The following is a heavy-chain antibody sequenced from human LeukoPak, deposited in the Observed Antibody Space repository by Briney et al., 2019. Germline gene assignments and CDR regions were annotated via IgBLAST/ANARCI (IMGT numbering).Heavy chain of an antibody. CDR3: AKDLSYGGNRGFDY. V-gene: IGHV3-23*01. J-gene: IGHJ4*02. CDR1: GFIFSSYG. D-gene: IGHD4-23*01. Sequence: GGSLRLSCGASGFIFSSYGMSWVRQAPGKGLEWVSGISGSGGSTNYADSVKGRFTISRDNSKNTLYLQMNSLRAEDTAVYYCAKDLSYGGNRGFDYWGQGTLVTVSS. CDR2: ISGSGGST.